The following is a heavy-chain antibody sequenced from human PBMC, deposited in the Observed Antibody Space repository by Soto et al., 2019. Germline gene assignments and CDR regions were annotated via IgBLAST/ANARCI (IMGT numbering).Heavy chain of an antibody. D-gene: IGHD3-10*01. CDR1: GGSISSYY. Sequence: SETLSLTCTVSGGSISSYYWSWIRQPPGKGLEWIGYIYYSGSTNYNPSLKSRVTISVDTSKNQFSLKLSSVTAADTAVYYCASTMIWFGELFPFDYWGQGTLVTVSS. CDR3: ASTMIWFGELFPFDY. V-gene: IGHV4-59*08. J-gene: IGHJ4*02. CDR2: IYYSGST.